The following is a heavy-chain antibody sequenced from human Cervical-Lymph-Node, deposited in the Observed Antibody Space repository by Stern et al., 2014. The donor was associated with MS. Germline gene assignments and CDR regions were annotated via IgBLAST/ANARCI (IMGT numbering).Heavy chain of an antibody. CDR3: RAGADAFDV. Sequence: QVQLVQSGDEVKRPGASVKVSCKASGYTFTTYAISWVRQAPGQGLEWMGWIGTNFGNTNYAQRFQGRVTLATDTSTNTVYMELSSLRSDDAAMYYCRAGADAFDVWGQGTMVTVSS. V-gene: IGHV1-18*01. D-gene: IGHD6-13*01. CDR1: GYTFTTYA. CDR2: IGTNFGNT. J-gene: IGHJ3*01.